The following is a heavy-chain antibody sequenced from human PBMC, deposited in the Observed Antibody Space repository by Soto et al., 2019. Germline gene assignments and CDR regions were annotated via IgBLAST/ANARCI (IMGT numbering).Heavy chain of an antibody. J-gene: IGHJ6*02. V-gene: IGHV3-48*02. CDR1: GFTFSSYS. CDR3: ARDHAQPGPYYYYGMDV. Sequence: PGGSLRLSCAASGFTFSSYSMTWVRQAPGKGLEWVSYISSSSSTIYYADSVKSRFTISRDNAKNSLYLQMNSLRDEDTAVYYCARDHAQPGPYYYYGMDVWGQGTTLTVSS. D-gene: IGHD2-2*01. CDR2: ISSSSSTI.